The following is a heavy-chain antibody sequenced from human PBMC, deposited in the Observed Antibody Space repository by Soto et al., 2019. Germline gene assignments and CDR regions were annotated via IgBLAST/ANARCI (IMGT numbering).Heavy chain of an antibody. Sequence: SVKVSCKASGYTFTTYAVSWVRQAPGQGLEWMGGIIPIFGTANYAQKFQGRVTVTADESTSTAFMELSSLRSEDTAVYYCARGILGDDVGAFDIWGQGTMVTVSS. CDR1: GYTFTTYA. CDR2: IIPIFGTA. D-gene: IGHD2-21*02. CDR3: ARGILGDDVGAFDI. V-gene: IGHV1-69*13. J-gene: IGHJ3*02.